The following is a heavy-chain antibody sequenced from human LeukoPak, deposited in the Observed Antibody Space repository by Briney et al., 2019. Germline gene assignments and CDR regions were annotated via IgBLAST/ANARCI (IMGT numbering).Heavy chain of an antibody. Sequence: SVKVSCKASGRTFSSYAISWVRQAPGQGLEWMGRIIPIFGIANYAQKFQGRVTITADKSTSTAYMELSSLRSEDTAVYYCASLTRPRGYFYGMDVWGQGTTVTVSS. CDR2: IIPIFGIA. CDR3: ASLTRPRGYFYGMDV. V-gene: IGHV1-69*04. J-gene: IGHJ6*02. CDR1: GRTFSSYA.